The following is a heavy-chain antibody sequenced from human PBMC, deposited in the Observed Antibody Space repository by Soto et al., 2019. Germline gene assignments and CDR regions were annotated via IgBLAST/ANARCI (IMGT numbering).Heavy chain of an antibody. D-gene: IGHD6-6*01. CDR1: GYSFTSYW. CDR3: ARGSFLEYSSPEGWFDP. J-gene: IGHJ5*02. Sequence: GESLKISCKGSGYSFTSYWISWVRQMPGKGLERMGRIDPSDSYTNYSPSFQGHVTISADKSISTAYLQWSSLKASDTAMYYCARGSFLEYSSPEGWFDPWGQGTLVTSPQ. CDR2: IDPSDSYT. V-gene: IGHV5-10-1*01.